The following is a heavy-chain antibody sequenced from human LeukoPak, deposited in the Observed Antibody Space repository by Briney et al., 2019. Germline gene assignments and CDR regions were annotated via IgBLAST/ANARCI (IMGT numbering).Heavy chain of an antibody. V-gene: IGHV1-24*01. CDR1: GYTLTELS. J-gene: IGHJ3*02. D-gene: IGHD3-22*01. Sequence: ASVKVSCKVSGYTLTELSMHWVRQAPGKGLEWMGGFDLEDGETIYAQKFQGRVTMTRDTSTSTVYMELSSLRSEDTAVYYCARVKPNYYDSSAYGIFDIWGQGTMVTVSS. CDR2: FDLEDGET. CDR3: ARVKPNYYDSSAYGIFDI.